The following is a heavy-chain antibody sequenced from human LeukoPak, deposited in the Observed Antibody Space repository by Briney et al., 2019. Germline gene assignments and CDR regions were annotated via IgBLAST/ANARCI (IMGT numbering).Heavy chain of an antibody. V-gene: IGHV1-2*02. CDR1: GYTFTGYY. CDR3: ARVGLLIGSGSFLAY. Sequence: ASVKVSCKASGYTFTGYYMHWVRQAPGQELEWMGWINPNSGGTNYAQKFQGRVTMTRDTSISTAYMELSRLRSDDTAVYYCARVGLLIGSGSFLAYWGQGTLVTVSS. D-gene: IGHD3-10*02. J-gene: IGHJ4*02. CDR2: INPNSGGT.